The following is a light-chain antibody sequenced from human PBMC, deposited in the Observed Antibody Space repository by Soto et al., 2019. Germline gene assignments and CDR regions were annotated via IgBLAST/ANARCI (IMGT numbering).Light chain of an antibody. CDR1: QSVLYSSNNKNY. CDR3: QQYYSTPLT. Sequence: DIVMTQSPDSLAVSLGERATINLKSSQSVLYSSNNKNYLAWYQQKPGQPPKLLIYWASTRESGVPDRFSGNGSGTDFTLTISSLQAEDVAVYYCQQYYSTPLTFGGGTKVDIK. CDR2: WAS. J-gene: IGKJ4*01. V-gene: IGKV4-1*01.